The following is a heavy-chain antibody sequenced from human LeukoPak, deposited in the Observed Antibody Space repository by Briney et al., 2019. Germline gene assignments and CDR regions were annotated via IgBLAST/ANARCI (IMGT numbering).Heavy chain of an antibody. CDR1: GFTLSSYW. CDR2: INSDGSST. Sequence: GGSLRLSCAVSGFTLSSYWMHWVRQAPGKGLVWVSRINSDGSSTSYADSVKGRFIISRDNAKNTLYLQMNSLRAEDTAVYYCARDPNKYYFGSGSGLDVWGQGTTVTVSS. V-gene: IGHV3-74*01. D-gene: IGHD3-10*01. J-gene: IGHJ6*02. CDR3: ARDPNKYYFGSGSGLDV.